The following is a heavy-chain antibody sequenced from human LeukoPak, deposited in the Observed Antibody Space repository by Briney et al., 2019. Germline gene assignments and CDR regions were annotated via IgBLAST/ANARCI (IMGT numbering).Heavy chain of an antibody. CDR3: AREGGATPFDY. D-gene: IGHD1-26*01. CDR2: LIPIFGTP. CDR1: GGTLSTYG. J-gene: IGHJ4*02. V-gene: IGHV1-69*05. Sequence: ASVKVSCKASGGTLSTYGVTWVRQAPGQGLEWMGALIPIFGTPTYAQRFQGRVTITTDESTSTAYMELSSLRSEDTAVYYCAREGGATPFDYWGQGTLVTVSS.